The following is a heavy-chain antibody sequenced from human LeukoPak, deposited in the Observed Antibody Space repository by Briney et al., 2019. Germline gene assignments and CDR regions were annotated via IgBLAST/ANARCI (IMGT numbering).Heavy chain of an antibody. Sequence: PGGSLRLSCAAAGLTFSDYEMYWVRQAPGKGLEWVSYISSSGETIYYADSVKGRFTIPRDNANKSLYLRMSSLRVEDTAIYYCIPPAAGLRRTISTEYFQHWGQGALVTVSS. J-gene: IGHJ1*01. V-gene: IGHV3-48*03. D-gene: IGHD6-13*01. CDR3: IPPAAGLRRTISTEYFQH. CDR1: GLTFSDYE. CDR2: ISSSGETI.